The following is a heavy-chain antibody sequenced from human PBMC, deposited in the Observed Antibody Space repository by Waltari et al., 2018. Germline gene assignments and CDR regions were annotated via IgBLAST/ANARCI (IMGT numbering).Heavy chain of an antibody. V-gene: IGHV4-34*01. CDR2: INHREST. CDR1: GGSFSGYY. D-gene: IGHD6-6*01. J-gene: IGHJ6*03. CDR3: ARGRYSSSWDYYYYMDV. Sequence: QVQLQQWGAGLLKPSETLSLTCAFYGGSFSGYYWSWIRQPPGKGLDGIGEINHRESTTYNPSLKSRGTISVDTSKNQFSLKLSSVTAADTAVYYCARGRYSSSWDYYYYMDVLGKGTTVTVSS.